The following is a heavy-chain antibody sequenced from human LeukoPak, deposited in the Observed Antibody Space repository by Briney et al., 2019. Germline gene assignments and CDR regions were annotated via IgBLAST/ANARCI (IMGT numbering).Heavy chain of an antibody. D-gene: IGHD3-3*01. CDR2: IYYSGST. CDR3: ARAAQITIFGVVIPDAFDI. V-gene: IGHV4-59*08. CDR1: GGSISSYY. J-gene: IGHJ3*02. Sequence: SETLSLTCTVSGGSISSYYWSWVRQPPGKGLEWIGYIYYSGSTNYNPSLKSRVTISVDTSKNQFSLKLSSVTAADTAVYYCARAAQITIFGVVIPDAFDIWGQGTMVTVSS.